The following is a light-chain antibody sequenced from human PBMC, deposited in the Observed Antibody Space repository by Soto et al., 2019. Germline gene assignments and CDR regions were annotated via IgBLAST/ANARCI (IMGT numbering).Light chain of an antibody. J-gene: IGKJ4*01. V-gene: IGKV3-20*01. CDR3: AQYGSTPLT. Sequence: EIVLTQSPGTLSLSPGERATLSCRASQSVANNYFAWYQQKPGQAPRFLIYDASSRATGIPDRFSGSGSGTDFTLNISRLETADFAVYYCAQYGSTPLTFGGGTKVEIK. CDR2: DAS. CDR1: QSVANNY.